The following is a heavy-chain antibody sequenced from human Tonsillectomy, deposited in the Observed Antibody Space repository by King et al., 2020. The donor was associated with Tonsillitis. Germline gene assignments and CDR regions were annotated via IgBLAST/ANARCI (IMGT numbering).Heavy chain of an antibody. J-gene: IGHJ6*02. CDR2: IYYSGST. CDR1: GGSISSYY. V-gene: IGHV4-59*01. D-gene: IGHD4-23*01. CDR3: AREWGATVVTTYYYYGMDV. Sequence: VQLQESGPGLVKPSETLSLTCTVSGGSISSYYWSWIRQPPGKGLEWIGYIYYSGSTNYNPSLKSRVTISVDTSKNQFSLKLSSVTAADTAVYYCAREWGATVVTTYYYYGMDVWGQGTTVTVSS.